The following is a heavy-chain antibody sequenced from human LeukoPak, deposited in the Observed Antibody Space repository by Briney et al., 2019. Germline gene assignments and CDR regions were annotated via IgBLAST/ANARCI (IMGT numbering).Heavy chain of an antibody. CDR3: ASLSVNDY. V-gene: IGHV3-48*04. Sequence: GGSLRLSCAASGLIFRSCTMHWVRQAPGKGLEWVSYIDSRSSTINYAESVRGRFTISRDNANNTLFLHMKNLRAEDTAVYYCASLSVNDYWGQGTLVTVSS. J-gene: IGHJ4*02. CDR2: IDSRSSTI. CDR1: GLIFRSCT.